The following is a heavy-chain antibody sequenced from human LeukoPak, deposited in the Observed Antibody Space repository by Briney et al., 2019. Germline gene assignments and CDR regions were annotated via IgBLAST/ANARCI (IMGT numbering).Heavy chain of an antibody. D-gene: IGHD3-3*01. CDR2: INHSGST. J-gene: IGHJ6*03. V-gene: IGHV4-34*01. CDR1: GGSFSGYY. CDR3: ARGHPSITIFGVVISNYYYYMDV. Sequence: SETLSLTCAVYGGSFSGYYWSWIRQPPGKGLEWIGEINHSGSTNYNPSLKSRVTISVDTSKNQFSLKLSSVTAADTAVYYCARGHPSITIFGVVISNYYYYMDVWGKGTTVTVSS.